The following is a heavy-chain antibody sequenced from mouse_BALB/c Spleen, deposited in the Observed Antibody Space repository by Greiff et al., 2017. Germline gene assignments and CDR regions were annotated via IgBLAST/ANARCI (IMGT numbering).Heavy chain of an antibody. CDR2: NLPRDGST. V-gene: IGHV1S33*01. CDR1: GYTFTSYD. Sequence: EQSGPELGKAGALVKISCKASGYTFTSYDINRVKQRPGQGPGWYGWNLPRDGSTEYNEKIKGKATLTADKSSSTDYMQLSRLTSENSAVYYCERQDIHYDCFDYWGQGTTLTVSS. J-gene: IGHJ2*01. D-gene: IGHD1-1*01. CDR3: ERQDIHYDCFDY.